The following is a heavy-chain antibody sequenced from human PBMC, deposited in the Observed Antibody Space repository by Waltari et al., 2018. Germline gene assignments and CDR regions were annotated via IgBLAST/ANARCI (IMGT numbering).Heavy chain of an antibody. J-gene: IGHJ4*02. V-gene: IGHV4-61*02. D-gene: IGHD3-22*01. CDR3: ALMAYYDSSGGDY. CDR1: GGSISSGSYY. CDR2: IYTSGST. Sequence: QVQLQESGPGLVKPSQTLSLTCTVSGGSISSGSYYWSWIRQPAGKGLEWIGRIYTSGSTNYNPSLKSRVTISVDTSKNQFSLKLSSVTAADTAVYYCALMAYYDSSGGDYWGQGTLVTVSS.